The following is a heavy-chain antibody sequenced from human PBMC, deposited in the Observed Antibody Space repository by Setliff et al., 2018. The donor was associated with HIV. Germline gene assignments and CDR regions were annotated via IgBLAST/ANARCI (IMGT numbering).Heavy chain of an antibody. V-gene: IGHV1-69*05. Sequence: SVKVSCKASGGRFSRYAINWVRQAPGQGLEWIGGIIPIFRTTNFAQNFQGRVTFTTDESTSTAYMDLRSLISDDMAVYYCARGSTAPGFNWFDPWGQGTLVTVSS. D-gene: IGHD6-13*01. J-gene: IGHJ5*02. CDR2: IIPIFRTT. CDR1: GGRFSRYA. CDR3: ARGSTAPGFNWFDP.